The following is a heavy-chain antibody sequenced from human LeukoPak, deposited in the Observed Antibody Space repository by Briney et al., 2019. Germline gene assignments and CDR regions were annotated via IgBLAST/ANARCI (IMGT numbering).Heavy chain of an antibody. CDR2: ISWNSGSI. V-gene: IGHV3-9*01. CDR1: GFTFDDYA. D-gene: IGHD5/OR15-5a*01. J-gene: IGHJ4*02. Sequence: GRSLRLSCAASGFTFDDYAMHWVRQAPGKGLEWVSGISWNSGSIGYADSVKGRFTISRDNAKNSLYLQMNSLRAEDTALYYCAKDPSLYDDPGYFDYWGQGTLVTVSS. CDR3: AKDPSLYDDPGYFDY.